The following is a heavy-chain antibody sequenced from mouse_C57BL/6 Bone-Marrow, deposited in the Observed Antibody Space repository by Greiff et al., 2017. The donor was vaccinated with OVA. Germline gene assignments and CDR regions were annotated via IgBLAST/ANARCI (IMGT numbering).Heavy chain of an antibody. Sequence: EVKLVESGGDLVKPGGSLKLSCAASGFTFSSYGMSWVRQTPDKRLEWVATISSGGSYTYYPDSVKGRFTISRDNAKNTLYLQMSSLKSEDTAMYYCASRTENYAMDYWGQGTSVTVSS. CDR3: ASRTENYAMDY. CDR1: GFTFSSYG. CDR2: ISSGGSYT. V-gene: IGHV5-6*02. J-gene: IGHJ4*01.